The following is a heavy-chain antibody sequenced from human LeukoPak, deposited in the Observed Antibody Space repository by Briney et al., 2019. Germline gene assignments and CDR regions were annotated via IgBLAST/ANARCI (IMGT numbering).Heavy chain of an antibody. CDR1: GFTFSSYG. V-gene: IGHV3-30*18. J-gene: IGHJ5*02. D-gene: IGHD6-13*01. CDR3: AKELRDSSPKWFDP. CDR2: ISYDGSNK. Sequence: GMSLRLSCAASGFTFSSYGMQWVRQAPGKGREWVAVISYDGSNKYYADSVKRRFTISRDNSKNTLYLQMNSLRAEDTAVYYCAKELRDSSPKWFDPWGQGTLVTVSS.